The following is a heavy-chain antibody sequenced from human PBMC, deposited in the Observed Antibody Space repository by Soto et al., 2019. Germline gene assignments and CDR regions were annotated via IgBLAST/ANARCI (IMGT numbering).Heavy chain of an antibody. CDR1: GGSISSHY. D-gene: IGHD3-16*02. CDR3: ARDHYDYIWGSYRHAAFDI. Sequence: PSETLSLTCTVSGGSISSHYCSWIRQPPGKGLEWIGYIYYSGSTNYNPSLKSRVTISVDTSKNQFSLKLSSVTAADTAVYYCARDHYDYIWGSYRHAAFDIWGQGTMVTV. V-gene: IGHV4-59*11. CDR2: IYYSGST. J-gene: IGHJ3*02.